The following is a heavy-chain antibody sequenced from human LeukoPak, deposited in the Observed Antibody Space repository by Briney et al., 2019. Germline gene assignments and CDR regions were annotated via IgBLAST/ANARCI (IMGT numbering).Heavy chain of an antibody. Sequence: SETLSLTCAVCGGSISGYYWGWIRQPPGKGLEWIGYIYYSGTTNYNPSLKSRVTISVDTSKNQFSLNLRSVTAADTAVYFCVKVGTGTIDYWGQGTLSPSPQ. CDR3: VKVGTGTIDY. J-gene: IGHJ4*02. CDR1: GGSISGYY. D-gene: IGHD1-1*01. CDR2: IYYSGTT. V-gene: IGHV4-59*01.